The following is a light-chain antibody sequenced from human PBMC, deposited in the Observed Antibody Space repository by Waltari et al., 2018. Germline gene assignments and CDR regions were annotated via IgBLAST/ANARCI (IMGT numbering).Light chain of an antibody. J-gene: IGLJ2*01. CDR1: SSDVGAYNY. Sequence: QSALTQPASVSGSPGQSITIPCTGPSSDVGAYNYVSWYQQHPGKAPKVLIYDVSNRPSGVSNRFSGSKSGNTASLTISGLQAEDEADYYCSSYTSTSALVVFGGGTKLTVL. CDR3: SSYTSTSALVV. CDR2: DVS. V-gene: IGLV2-14*03.